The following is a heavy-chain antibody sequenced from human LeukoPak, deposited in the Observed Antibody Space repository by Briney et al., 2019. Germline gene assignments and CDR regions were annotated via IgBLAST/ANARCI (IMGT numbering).Heavy chain of an antibody. J-gene: IGHJ6*02. CDR1: GFTFSSYA. D-gene: IGHD3-3*01. V-gene: IGHV3-23*01. CDR3: AKSSLFGVVIIHPYYYYGMDV. Sequence: GGSLRLSCAASGFTFSSYAMSWVRQAPGKGLEWVPAISGSGGSTYYADSVKGRFTISRDNSKNTLYLQMNSLRAEDTAVYYCAKSSLFGVVIIHPYYYYGMDVWGQGTTVTVSS. CDR2: ISGSGGST.